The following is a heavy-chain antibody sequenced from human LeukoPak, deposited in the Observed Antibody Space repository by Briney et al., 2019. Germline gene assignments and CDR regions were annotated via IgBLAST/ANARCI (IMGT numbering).Heavy chain of an antibody. Sequence: KPGESLKISCKGSGYSFTSYWIGWVRQMPGKGLEWMGIIYPADSDTRYSPSFQGHVTISADKSISTAYLQWSSLKASDTAMYYCARQLRIAVAGTLGGYWGQGTLVTVSS. CDR3: ARQLRIAVAGTLGGY. V-gene: IGHV5-51*01. CDR1: GYSFTSYW. CDR2: IYPADSDT. J-gene: IGHJ4*02. D-gene: IGHD6-19*01.